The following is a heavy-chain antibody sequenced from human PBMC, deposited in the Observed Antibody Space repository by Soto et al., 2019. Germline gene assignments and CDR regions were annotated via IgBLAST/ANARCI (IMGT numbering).Heavy chain of an antibody. CDR1: GGSISSGGYY. CDR3: ARVRSYIVATIERAYVDY. Sequence: QVQLQESGPGLVKPSQTLSLTCTVSGGSISSGGYYWSWIRQHPGKGLEWIGYIYYSGSTYYNPSLKSRVTISVDTSKNQFSLKLSSVTAADMAVYYCARVRSYIVATIERAYVDYWGQGTLVTVSS. D-gene: IGHD5-12*01. J-gene: IGHJ4*02. CDR2: IYYSGST. V-gene: IGHV4-31*03.